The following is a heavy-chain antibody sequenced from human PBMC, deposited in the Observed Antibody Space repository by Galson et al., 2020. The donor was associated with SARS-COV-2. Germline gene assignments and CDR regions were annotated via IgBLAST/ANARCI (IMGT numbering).Heavy chain of an antibody. Sequence: SETLSLTCAVSGDSIISSQWWSWVRQPPGKGLEWIGEMSHSGSANYNPSLRSRVSISVDTSKNQFSLKLSSVTAADTAVYYCATYSVVVVAPTPLRADYWGQGTLVTVSS. V-gene: IGHV4-4*02. CDR1: GDSIISSQW. J-gene: IGHJ4*02. D-gene: IGHD2-15*01. CDR2: MSHSGSA. CDR3: ATYSVVVVAPTPLRADY.